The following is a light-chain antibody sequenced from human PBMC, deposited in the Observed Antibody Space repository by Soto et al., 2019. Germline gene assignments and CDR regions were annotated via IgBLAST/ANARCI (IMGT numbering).Light chain of an antibody. Sequence: EIVMTQSPATLSVSPGERATLSCRASQSIGRNLAWYHQKPGQAPRLLIYGASLRATGIPARFSGSGSGTEFTLTISSLQSEDFGVYYCQQYNNWPRTFGQGTKVDIK. V-gene: IGKV3-15*01. CDR2: GAS. J-gene: IGKJ1*01. CDR3: QQYNNWPRT. CDR1: QSIGRN.